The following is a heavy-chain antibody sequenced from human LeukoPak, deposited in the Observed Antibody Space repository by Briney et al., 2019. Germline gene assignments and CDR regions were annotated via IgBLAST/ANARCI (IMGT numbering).Heavy chain of an antibody. Sequence: ASVKVSCKLSGYTGIELSMHWVRQVPGKGLEWMGGFNPEDGETKYAQKFQGRVTMTEDTSTDTAYMELSRLTSEDTAVYYCATHTISGVVTYASLIWGRGTLVTVSS. CDR3: ATHTISGVVTYASLI. D-gene: IGHD3-3*01. J-gene: IGHJ3*02. V-gene: IGHV1-24*01. CDR1: GYTGIELS. CDR2: FNPEDGET.